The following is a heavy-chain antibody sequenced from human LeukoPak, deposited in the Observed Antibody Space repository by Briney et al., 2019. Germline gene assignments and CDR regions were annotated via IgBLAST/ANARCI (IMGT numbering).Heavy chain of an antibody. D-gene: IGHD3-10*01. CDR2: IIPIFGTA. CDR3: ARDGLSFGDY. J-gene: IGHJ4*02. CDR1: GGTFSSYA. Sequence: SVKVSCKASGGTFSSYAISWVRQAPGQGLEWMGGIIPIFGTANYAQKFQGRVTVTADESTSTAYMELISLRSEDTAVYYCARDGLSFGDYWGQGTLDTVSS. V-gene: IGHV1-69*13.